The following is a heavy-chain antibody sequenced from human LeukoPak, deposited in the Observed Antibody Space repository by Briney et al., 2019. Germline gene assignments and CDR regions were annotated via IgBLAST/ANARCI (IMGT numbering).Heavy chain of an antibody. CDR3: ARGLGIAEYNFDY. V-gene: IGHV1-46*01. J-gene: IGHJ4*02. CDR1: GYTFTRYF. Sequence: GASVKVSCKASGYTFTRYFIHWVRQAPGQGLEWVGIINPSGGGTNYAQKFQGRVTMTRDTSTSTFYMELSSLKSEDTAVYYCARGLGIAEYNFDYWGQGTLVTVPS. D-gene: IGHD6-13*01. CDR2: INPSGGGT.